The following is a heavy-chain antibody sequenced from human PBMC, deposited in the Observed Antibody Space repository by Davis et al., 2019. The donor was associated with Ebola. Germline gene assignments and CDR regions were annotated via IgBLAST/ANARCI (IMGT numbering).Heavy chain of an antibody. V-gene: IGHV5-51*01. Sequence: KVSCKGSGYIFTTYWLGWVRQRPGKGLEWMGIIFPDDSDTTYSPTFQGQVSFSADKSISTAYLQWSSLKASDTAMYYSARLDSSGYVYWGRGTLVTVTS. CDR2: IFPDDSDT. CDR3: ARLDSSGYVY. D-gene: IGHD5-18*01. CDR1: GYIFTTYW. J-gene: IGHJ4*02.